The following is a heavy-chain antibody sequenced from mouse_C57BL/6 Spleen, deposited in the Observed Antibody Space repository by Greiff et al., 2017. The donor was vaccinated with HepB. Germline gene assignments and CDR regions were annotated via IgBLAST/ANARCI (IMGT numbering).Heavy chain of an antibody. Sequence: EVQLVESGGGLVKPGGSLKLSCAASGFTFSSYAMSWVRQTPEKRLEWVATISDGGSYTYYPDNVKGRFTISRDTAKNNLYLQMSHLKSEDTAMYYCARGKGLGDFDYWGQGTTLTVSS. CDR1: GFTFSSYA. D-gene: IGHD4-1*01. V-gene: IGHV5-4*01. CDR2: ISDGGSYT. J-gene: IGHJ2*01. CDR3: ARGKGLGDFDY.